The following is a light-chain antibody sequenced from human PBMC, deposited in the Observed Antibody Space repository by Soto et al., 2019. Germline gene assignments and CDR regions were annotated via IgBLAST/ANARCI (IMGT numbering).Light chain of an antibody. CDR3: QQYGRSPLYT. V-gene: IGKV3-20*01. Sequence: EIVLTQYPGTLSLSPGERATLSCRASQSVSSSYLAWYQQKPGQAPRLLIYGASSRATGIPDRFSCSVSGTDFPLTISRLEPEDYAMYYCQQYGRSPLYTFGQGTKLQIK. J-gene: IGKJ2*01. CDR1: QSVSSSY. CDR2: GAS.